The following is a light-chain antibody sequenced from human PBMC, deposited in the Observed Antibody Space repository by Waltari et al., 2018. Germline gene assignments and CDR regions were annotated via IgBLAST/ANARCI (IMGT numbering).Light chain of an antibody. J-gene: IGLJ3*02. Sequence: QSALTQPPSVSGSPGQSITISCTGTSRHIGHYTPAPWYQQPPAKVPKLIIYDVSTRPSGVSHRFSGSKSGNSASLTISGLQPDDEAGYYCSSFTTRRTWVFGGGTKLTVL. CDR2: DVS. CDR3: SSFTTRRTWV. V-gene: IGLV2-14*01. CDR1: SRHIGHYTP.